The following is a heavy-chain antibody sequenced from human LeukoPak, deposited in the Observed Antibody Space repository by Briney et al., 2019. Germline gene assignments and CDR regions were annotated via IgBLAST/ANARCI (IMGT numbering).Heavy chain of an antibody. Sequence: GRSLRLSCVASGFTFNTYAMSWVRQAPGKGPQWLARINGGGRGTYYADSLKGRFTISRDNSKNTLYLQIFNLRPEDTARYYCAKGGLGKEVFDDWGQGTVVTVSS. D-gene: IGHD1-1*01. CDR1: GFTFNTYA. CDR2: INGGGRGT. J-gene: IGHJ4*02. V-gene: IGHV3-23*01. CDR3: AKGGLGKEVFDD.